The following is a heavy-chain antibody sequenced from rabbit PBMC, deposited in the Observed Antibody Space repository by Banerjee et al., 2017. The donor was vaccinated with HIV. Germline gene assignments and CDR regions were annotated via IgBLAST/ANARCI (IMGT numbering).Heavy chain of an antibody. CDR2: INTSSGNT. CDR1: GFSFSNKYV. Sequence: QEQLEESGGDLVKPEGSLTLTCTASGFSFSNKYVMCWVRQAPGKGLEWIACINTSSGNTVYASWAKGRFTISKTSSTTVTLQMTSLTAADTATYFCARGDTMIMVSFYFTLWGPGTLVTVS. D-gene: IGHD2-1*01. V-gene: IGHV1S45*01. CDR3: ARGDTMIMVSFYFTL. J-gene: IGHJ4*01.